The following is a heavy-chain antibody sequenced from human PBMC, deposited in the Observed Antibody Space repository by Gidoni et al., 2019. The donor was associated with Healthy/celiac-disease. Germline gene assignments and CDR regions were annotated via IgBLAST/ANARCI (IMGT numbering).Heavy chain of an antibody. V-gene: IGHV4-4*02. CDR2: IYHSGST. CDR3: ARVVCSGGSCYSWAIDY. J-gene: IGHJ4*02. D-gene: IGHD2-15*01. Sequence: QVQLHESGTGLVKPSGTLSPPCPVSGGPISSSNWWSWVRQPPGKGLEWIGEIYHSGSTNYNPSLKSRVTISVDKSKNQFSLKLSSVTAADTAVYYCARVVCSGGSCYSWAIDYWGQGTLVTVSS. CDR1: GGPISSSNW.